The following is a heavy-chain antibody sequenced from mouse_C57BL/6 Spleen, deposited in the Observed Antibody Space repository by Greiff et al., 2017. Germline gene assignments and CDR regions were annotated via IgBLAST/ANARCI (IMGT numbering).Heavy chain of an antibody. D-gene: IGHD1-1*01. V-gene: IGHV1-72*01. CDR1: GYTFTSYW. CDR3: ARERITTVVCYWYFEV. CDR2: FDPNSGGT. Sequence: QVQLQQPGAELVKPGASVKLSCKASGYTFTSYWMHWVKQRPGRGLEWIGRFDPNSGGTKYKEMFKGKATLTVDKPSSTAYMQLSSLTSEDSAVYYCARERITTVVCYWYFEVWGTGTTVTVST. J-gene: IGHJ1*03.